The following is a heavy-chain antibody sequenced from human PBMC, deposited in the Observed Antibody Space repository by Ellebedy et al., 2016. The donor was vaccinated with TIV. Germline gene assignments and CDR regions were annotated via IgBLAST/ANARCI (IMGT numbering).Heavy chain of an antibody. CDR1: GFTFSSYW. CDR2: IKQDGSEK. Sequence: GGSLRLXXAASGFTFSSYWMSWVRQAPGKGLEWVANIKQDGSEKYYVDSVKGRFTISRDNAKNSLYLQMNSLRAEDTAVYYCASGIVVVPAAMDDDAFDIWGQGTMVTVSS. J-gene: IGHJ3*02. D-gene: IGHD2-2*01. CDR3: ASGIVVVPAAMDDDAFDI. V-gene: IGHV3-7*01.